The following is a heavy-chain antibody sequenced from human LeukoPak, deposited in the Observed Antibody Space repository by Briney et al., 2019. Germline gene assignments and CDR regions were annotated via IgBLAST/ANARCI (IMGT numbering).Heavy chain of an antibody. CDR2: IYYSGST. J-gene: IGHJ4*02. V-gene: IGHV4-59*08. CDR1: GGSISSYY. CDR3: ARGASGGQAIAAAGVDY. Sequence: SETLSLTCTVSGGSISSYYWSWIRQPPGKGLEWIGYIYYSGSTNYNPSLKSRVTISVDTSKNQFSLKLSSVTAADTAVYYCARGASGGQAIAAAGVDYWGQGTLVTVSS. D-gene: IGHD6-13*01.